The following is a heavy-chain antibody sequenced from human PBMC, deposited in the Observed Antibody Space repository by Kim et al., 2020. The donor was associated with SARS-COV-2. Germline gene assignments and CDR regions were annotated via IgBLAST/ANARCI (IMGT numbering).Heavy chain of an antibody. Sequence: SETLSLTCTVSGDSFSSAYWTWIRQPPGKGLEWIGYIYDSGSTNYSPSLKSRLTISLDTSKSQFSLTLTSVTAADTAVYYCARQTSTIFSPLDFWGQGNLVTVSS. CDR2: IYDSGST. D-gene: IGHD3-3*01. CDR3: ARQTSTIFSPLDF. CDR1: GDSFSSAY. V-gene: IGHV4-59*08. J-gene: IGHJ4*02.